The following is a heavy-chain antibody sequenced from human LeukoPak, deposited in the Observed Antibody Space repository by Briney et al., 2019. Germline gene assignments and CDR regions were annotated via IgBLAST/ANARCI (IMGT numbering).Heavy chain of an antibody. Sequence: ASVKVSCKASGYTFTSYGISWVRQAPGQGLEWMGWSSAYNGNTNYAQKLQGRVTMTTDTSTSTAYLQLSSLRSDDTALYYCARGSYTSSWYSLLRRAPFDPWGQGTLVTVSS. CDR2: SSAYNGNT. D-gene: IGHD6-13*01. CDR3: ARGSYTSSWYSLLRRAPFDP. J-gene: IGHJ5*02. CDR1: GYTFTSYG. V-gene: IGHV1-18*01.